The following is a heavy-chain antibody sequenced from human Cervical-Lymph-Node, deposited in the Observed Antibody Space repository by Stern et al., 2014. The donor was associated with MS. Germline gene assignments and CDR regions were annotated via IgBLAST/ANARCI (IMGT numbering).Heavy chain of an antibody. CDR1: GGSTSSYY. CDR3: ARGYTTSSGRPDY. Sequence: QVQLVQSGPGLVKPSETLSLTCTVSGGSTSSYYWSWIRQPPGKGLEWIGYISSSGGTKYNPSLKSRVTISLDTSKNQFSLTLSSVTAADTAVYYCARGYTTSSGRPDYWGQGTLVTVSS. CDR2: ISSSGGT. V-gene: IGHV4-59*08. J-gene: IGHJ4*02. D-gene: IGHD6-6*01.